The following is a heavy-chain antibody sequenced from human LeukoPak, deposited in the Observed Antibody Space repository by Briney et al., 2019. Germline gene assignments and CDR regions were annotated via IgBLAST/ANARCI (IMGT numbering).Heavy chain of an antibody. CDR3: ARDYYYGMDV. V-gene: IGHV3-74*01. CDR2: IKSDGSST. CDR1: GFTFSNYW. Sequence: GGSLRLSCAASGFTFSNYWMHWVRQAPGKGPVWVSRIKSDGSSTRFADSVQGRFTISRDNGKNTLFLQMNSLRAEDTAVYYCARDYYYGMDVWGQGTTITVSS. J-gene: IGHJ6*02.